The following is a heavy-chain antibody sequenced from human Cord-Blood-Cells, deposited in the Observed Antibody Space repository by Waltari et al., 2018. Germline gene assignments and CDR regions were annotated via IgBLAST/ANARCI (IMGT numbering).Heavy chain of an antibody. Sequence: QVQLQQWAAGLLKPSETLSLTCAVYGGSSSGYYWSWIRHPPGKGLEWIGEINHSGSTHYKPSPKSRVTISVDTSKDQVPLKPSSVTAAGTAVYFCYSSSEEYWGQGTLVTVSP. CDR2: INHSGST. J-gene: IGHJ4*02. D-gene: IGHD6-6*01. CDR1: GGSSSGYY. V-gene: IGHV4-34*01. CDR3: YSSSEEY.